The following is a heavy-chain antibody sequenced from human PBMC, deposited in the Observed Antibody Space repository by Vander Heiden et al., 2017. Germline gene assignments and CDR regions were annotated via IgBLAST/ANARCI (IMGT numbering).Heavy chain of an antibody. V-gene: IGHV3-23*01. CDR1: GFTFRSYA. Sequence: EVQLLESGGGLVQPGGSLRLSCAASGFTFRSYAMSWVRQAPGKGLEWVSAISGSGGSTYYADSVKGRFTISRDNSKNTLYLQMNSLRAEDTAVYYCAKDPASSGYSRAENWFDPWGQGTLVTVSS. CDR2: ISGSGGST. J-gene: IGHJ5*02. CDR3: AKDPASSGYSRAENWFDP. D-gene: IGHD3-22*01.